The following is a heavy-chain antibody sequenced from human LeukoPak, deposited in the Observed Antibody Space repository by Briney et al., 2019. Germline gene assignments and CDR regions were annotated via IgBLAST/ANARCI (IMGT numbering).Heavy chain of an antibody. CDR2: GGSGGSN. CDR1: GFTFSSYA. V-gene: IGHV3-23*01. Sequence: PGGSLRLSCAASGFTFSSYAMSWVRQAPGKGLEWVSHGGSGGSNYYADSVRGRLTISRDTSKSTMYLQRNSLTADDTAVYYCAKNRGRDYYSYYIDVWGKGTTVTVAS. CDR3: AKNRGRDYYSYYIDV. J-gene: IGHJ6*03. D-gene: IGHD1-14*01.